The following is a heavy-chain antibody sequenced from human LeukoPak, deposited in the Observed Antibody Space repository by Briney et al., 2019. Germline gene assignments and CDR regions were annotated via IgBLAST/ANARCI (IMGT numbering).Heavy chain of an antibody. CDR2: IKSKTDGGTT. CDR3: TTELSVVPAAHFDY. J-gene: IGHJ4*02. Sequence: GGSLRLSCAASGFTFSNAWTSWVRQAPGKGLEWVGRIKSKTDGGTTDYAAPVQGRFTLSRDDSKNTLYLQMNSLKTEDTAVYYCTTELSVVPAAHFDYWGQGTLVTVSS. V-gene: IGHV3-15*01. D-gene: IGHD2-2*01. CDR1: GFTFSNAW.